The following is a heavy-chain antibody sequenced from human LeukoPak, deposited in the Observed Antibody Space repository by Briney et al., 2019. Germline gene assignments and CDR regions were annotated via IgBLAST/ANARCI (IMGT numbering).Heavy chain of an antibody. CDR2: ISYSGST. CDR1: GGSISSIDYH. J-gene: IGHJ4*02. Sequence: SETLSLTCTVSGGSISSIDYHWVWIRQPPGKGLEWIGSISYSGSTHCNPSLRSRVTKSVDTSKNQFSLKLSSVTAADTAVFYCARHEDSGDWYLDYWGQGRLVTVSS. CDR3: ARHEDSGDWYLDY. D-gene: IGHD6-19*01. V-gene: IGHV4-39*01.